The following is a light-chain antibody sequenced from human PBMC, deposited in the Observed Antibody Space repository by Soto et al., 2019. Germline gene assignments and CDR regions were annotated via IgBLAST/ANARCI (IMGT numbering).Light chain of an antibody. Sequence: DIVMTQSPFFLPVSPGEPASISCRSSQSLLHTNAYNYLDWYLQKPGQSPQRLFYLGSSRASGVPDRFSGRGSGTDFTLTISRVEAEHVGVYYCLQGLQTSPTFGQGTRLEIK. CDR1: QSLLHTNAYNY. J-gene: IGKJ5*01. CDR3: LQGLQTSPT. CDR2: LGS. V-gene: IGKV2-28*01.